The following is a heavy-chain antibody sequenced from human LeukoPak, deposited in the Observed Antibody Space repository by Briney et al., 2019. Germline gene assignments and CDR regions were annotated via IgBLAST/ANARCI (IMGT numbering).Heavy chain of an antibody. Sequence: ASVKVSCKASGYSFTTYAIHWVRQAPGQRLESMGWINIGKGNTKYLQKFQGRVTITRDTSASIASMELSSLRFEDTAVYYCARETYGSGPAGFDYWGQGTLVTVSS. D-gene: IGHD3-10*01. V-gene: IGHV1-3*04. CDR1: GYSFTTYA. CDR3: ARETYGSGPAGFDY. CDR2: INIGKGNT. J-gene: IGHJ4*02.